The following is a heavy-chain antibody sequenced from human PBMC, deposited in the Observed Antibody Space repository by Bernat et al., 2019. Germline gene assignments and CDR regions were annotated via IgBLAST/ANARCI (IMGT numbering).Heavy chain of an antibody. Sequence: EVQLVESGGGLVKPGGSLRLSCAASGFTFSSYRMSWVRQAPGKGLEWVANIKQDGSEKYYVDSVKGRFTISRDNAKNSLYLQMNSLRAEDTAVYYCARNYYDSSGYYYEVWEPLPGYWGQGTLVTVSS. D-gene: IGHD3-22*01. CDR2: IKQDGSEK. J-gene: IGHJ4*02. CDR3: ARNYYDSSGYYYEVWEPLPGY. CDR1: GFTFSSYR. V-gene: IGHV3-7*03.